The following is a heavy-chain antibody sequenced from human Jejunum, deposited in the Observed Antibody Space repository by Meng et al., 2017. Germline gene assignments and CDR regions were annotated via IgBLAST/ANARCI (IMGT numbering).Heavy chain of an antibody. D-gene: IGHD6-13*01. Sequence: SETLSLTCTFSGVSVSSGHYYWSWIRQPPGKGLEWIGCIYYSDSGSTTYSPSLKSRVTISLDMSKNQVSLRLSSVTAADTAVYYCANFHAGGRDSISWYNYFDYWGQGTLVTVSS. J-gene: IGHJ4*02. CDR3: ANFHAGGRDSISWYNYFDY. V-gene: IGHV4-61*01. CDR2: IYYSDSGST. CDR1: GVSVSSGHYY.